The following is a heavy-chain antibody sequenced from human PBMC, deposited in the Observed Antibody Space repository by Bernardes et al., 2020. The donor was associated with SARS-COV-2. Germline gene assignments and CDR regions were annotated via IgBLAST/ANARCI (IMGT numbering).Heavy chain of an antibody. J-gene: IGHJ2*01. CDR2: INYSGST. CDR1: GGSLRGYY. CDR3: ARAVWGIWHFDL. D-gene: IGHD3-16*01. Sequence: WETLSLTCAVYGGSLRGYYWNWIRQPPGKGLEWIGEINYSGSTNYNPSLKSRVTISVDTSKNKFSLKLTSVTAADTAVYYCARAVWGIWHFDLWGRDTLVTVSS. V-gene: IGHV4-34*01.